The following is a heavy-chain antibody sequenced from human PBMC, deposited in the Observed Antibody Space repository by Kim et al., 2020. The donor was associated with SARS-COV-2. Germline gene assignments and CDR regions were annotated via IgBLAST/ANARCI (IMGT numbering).Heavy chain of an antibody. J-gene: IGHJ4*02. V-gene: IGHV3-30*01. Sequence: AASRKGGFTLSRDHSKNTLYLQMNSLGDEDTAVYYCARRGEGSYGDYSLDYWGQGTLVTVSS. D-gene: IGHD4-17*01. CDR3: ARRGEGSYGDYSLDY.